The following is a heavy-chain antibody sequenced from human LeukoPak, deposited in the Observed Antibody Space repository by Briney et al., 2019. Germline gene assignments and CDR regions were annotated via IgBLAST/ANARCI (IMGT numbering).Heavy chain of an antibody. V-gene: IGHV1-18*01. CDR3: ARGVGELFDFDY. J-gene: IGHJ4*02. CDR2: ISAYNGNT. D-gene: IGHD3-16*01. Sequence: ASVKVSCKASGGTFSSYAISWVRQAPGQGLEWMGWISAYNGNTNYAQKLQGRVTMTTDTSTSTAYMELRSLRSDDTAVYYCARGVGELFDFDYWGQGTLVTVSS. CDR1: GGTFSSYA.